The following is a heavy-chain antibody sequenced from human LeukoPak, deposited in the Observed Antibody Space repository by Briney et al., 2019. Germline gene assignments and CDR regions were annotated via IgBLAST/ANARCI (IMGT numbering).Heavy chain of an antibody. V-gene: IGHV1-46*01. D-gene: IGHD2-2*01. CDR2: INPSGGST. J-gene: IGHJ6*02. CDR1: GYTFTSYY. CDR3: ARDQSIVVVPAAMYYGMDV. Sequence: ASVKVSCKASGYTFTSYYMHWVRQAPGQGLEWMGIINPSGGSTSYAQKFQGRVTMTRDTSTSTVYMELSSLRSEDTAVYYCARDQSIVVVPAAMYYGMDVWGQGTTVTVSS.